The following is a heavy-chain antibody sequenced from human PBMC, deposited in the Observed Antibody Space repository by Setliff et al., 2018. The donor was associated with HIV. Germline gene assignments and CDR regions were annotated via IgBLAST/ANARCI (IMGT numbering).Heavy chain of an antibody. D-gene: IGHD3-22*01. Sequence: SETLSLTCTVSGGSISSSSYYWGWIRQSPGKGLEWIGSIYYTGSTHYSPSLKSRVTISVDTSQNQFSLRLSSVTAADTAVYYCARDPGGYQAYFDYWGQGTLVTVSS. J-gene: IGHJ4*02. V-gene: IGHV4-39*07. CDR2: IYYTGST. CDR1: GGSISSSSYY. CDR3: ARDPGGYQAYFDY.